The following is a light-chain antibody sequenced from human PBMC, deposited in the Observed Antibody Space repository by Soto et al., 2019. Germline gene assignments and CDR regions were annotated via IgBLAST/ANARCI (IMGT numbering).Light chain of an antibody. J-gene: IGKJ2*01. CDR1: QSMSNW. Sequence: DIQMTQSPSTLSASVGDRVTITCRASQSMSNWLAWYQQKPGKAPKLLIYDASSLESGVPSRFSGSGSGTEFTLTISSLQTDDFATYYCQQYKSYLYTFGQGTKLEIK. V-gene: IGKV1-5*01. CDR2: DAS. CDR3: QQYKSYLYT.